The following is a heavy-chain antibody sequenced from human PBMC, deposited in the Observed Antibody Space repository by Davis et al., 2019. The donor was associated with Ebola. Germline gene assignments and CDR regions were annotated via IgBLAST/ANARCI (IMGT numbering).Heavy chain of an antibody. J-gene: IGHJ4*02. V-gene: IGHV1-46*01. CDR2: INPSGGST. CDR1: GYTFTSYY. CDR3: ASHPWGYDY. D-gene: IGHD3-16*01. Sequence: ASVKVSCKASGYTFTSYYMHWVRQAPGQGLEWMGIINPSGGSTSYAQKFQGRVTITRDTSASTAYMELSSLRSEDTAVYYCASHPWGYDYWGQGTLVTVSS.